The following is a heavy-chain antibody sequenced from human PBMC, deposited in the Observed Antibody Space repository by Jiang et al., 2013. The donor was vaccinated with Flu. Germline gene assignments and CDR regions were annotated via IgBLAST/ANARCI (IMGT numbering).Heavy chain of an antibody. Sequence: VQLVESGGGLIQPGGSLRLSCAASGFTVSNNYMTWVRQAPGKGLEWVSVIYSGGSISYADSVKGRFTISRDNSKNTLYLQMNSLRAEDTAVYYCAAMRGATPGGDYWSQGTLVTVSA. CDR1: GFTVSNNY. V-gene: IGHV3-53*01. J-gene: IGHJ4*02. CDR2: IYSGGSI. CDR3: AAMRGATPGGDY. D-gene: IGHD5-12*01.